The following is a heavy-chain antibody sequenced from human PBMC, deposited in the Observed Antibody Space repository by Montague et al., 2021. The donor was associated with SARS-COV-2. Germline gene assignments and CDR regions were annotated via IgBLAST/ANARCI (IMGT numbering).Heavy chain of an antibody. CDR2: INSNGGT. Sequence: SETLSLTCTVSGGSIRSHFWSFIRQPPGKRPEWIGYINSNGGTNXNPSLRSRLTMSVGTSKNQFSLQLRSMTPADTAVYFCARATSVRGAVSWFDPWGQGILVTVSS. CDR3: ARATSVRGAVSWFDP. CDR1: GGSIRSHF. D-gene: IGHD3-10*01. V-gene: IGHV4-59*11. J-gene: IGHJ5*02.